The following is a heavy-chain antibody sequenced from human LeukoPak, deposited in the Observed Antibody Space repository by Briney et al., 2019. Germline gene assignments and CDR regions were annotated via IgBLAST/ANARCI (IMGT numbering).Heavy chain of an antibody. Sequence: PSETLSLTCTGSGGSISTYFWSWIRQPPGKGLEWMGYIYYSGSTNYNPSLKSRVTISLDTSENQFSLKLSSVTAADTAMYYCARVSRGNSVGGDYWGQGTLVTVSS. V-gene: IGHV4-59*01. CDR2: IYYSGST. CDR3: ARVSRGNSVGGDY. CDR1: GGSISTYF. D-gene: IGHD4-23*01. J-gene: IGHJ4*02.